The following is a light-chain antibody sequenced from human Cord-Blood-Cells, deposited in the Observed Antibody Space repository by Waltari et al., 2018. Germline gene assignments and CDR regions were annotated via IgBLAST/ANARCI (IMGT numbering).Light chain of an antibody. J-gene: IGKJ2*03. V-gene: IGKV1-33*01. CDR3: QQYDNLPPYS. CDR2: DAS. CDR1: QDISNY. Sequence: DIQMTQSPSSLSASVGDRVTITCQASQDISNYLKWYQQNPGQAPKLLIYDASNLETGVPSRFSGSGAGTDFTFTISSLQPEDIATYYCQQYDNLPPYSFGQGTKLEIK.